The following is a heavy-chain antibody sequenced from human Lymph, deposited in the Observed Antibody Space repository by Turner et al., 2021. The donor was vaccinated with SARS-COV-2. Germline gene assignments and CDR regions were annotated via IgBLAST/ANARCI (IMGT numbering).Heavy chain of an antibody. CDR1: GYTFTGYY. CDR3: ARSRDLQSMVRGVDPFDY. J-gene: IGHJ4*02. CDR2: INTNSGGT. D-gene: IGHD3-10*01. Sequence: QVQLVQSGAAVQKPGASVKVSCKASGYTFTGYYMHWVRQAPGQGLECMGWINTNSGGTNYAQKFQGRVTMTRDTSISTAYMELSRLRSDDTAVYYCARSRDLQSMVRGVDPFDYWGQGTLVTVSS. V-gene: IGHV1-2*02.